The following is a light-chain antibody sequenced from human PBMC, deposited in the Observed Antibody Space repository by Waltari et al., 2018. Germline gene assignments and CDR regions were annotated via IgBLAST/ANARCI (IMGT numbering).Light chain of an antibody. Sequence: SYELTQPSSVSVSPGQTARITCSGDILAKKYARWFQQKPGQAPVMLIYTDTERPSGIPERFSGSRSGTTVTLTISGAQVEDEADYYCYSATDNNLLFGGGTKLTVL. CDR2: TDT. CDR3: YSATDNNLL. CDR1: ILAKKY. J-gene: IGLJ2*01. V-gene: IGLV3-27*01.